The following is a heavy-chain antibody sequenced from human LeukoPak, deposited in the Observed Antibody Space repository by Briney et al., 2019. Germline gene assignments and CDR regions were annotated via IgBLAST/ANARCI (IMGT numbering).Heavy chain of an antibody. V-gene: IGHV1-69*05. J-gene: IGHJ6*03. Sequence: ASAKVSCKASGYTFSSYAISWVRQAPGQGLEWMGRIIPIFGTANYAQKFQGRVTITTDESTSTAYMELSSLRSEDTAVYYCARDQLDIVVVPAAMRDYYYYMDVWGKGTTVTVSS. CDR1: GYTFSSYA. CDR3: ARDQLDIVVVPAAMRDYYYYMDV. D-gene: IGHD2-2*03. CDR2: IIPIFGTA.